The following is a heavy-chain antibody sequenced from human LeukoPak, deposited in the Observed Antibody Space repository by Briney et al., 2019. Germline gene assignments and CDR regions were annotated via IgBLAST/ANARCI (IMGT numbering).Heavy chain of an antibody. CDR2: INPSGGST. CDR3: ARDSSGWLPFDY. CDR1: GYXFTSYY. V-gene: IGHV1-46*01. D-gene: IGHD6-19*01. Sequence: GASVKVSCKASGYXFTSYYMHWVRQAPGQGLEWMGIINPSGGSTSYAQKFQGRVTMTRDTSTSTVYMELNSLRSEDTAVYYCARDSSGWLPFDYWGQGTLVTVSS. J-gene: IGHJ4*02.